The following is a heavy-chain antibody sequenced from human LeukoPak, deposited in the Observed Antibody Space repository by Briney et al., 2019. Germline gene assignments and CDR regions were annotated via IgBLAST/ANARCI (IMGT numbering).Heavy chain of an antibody. CDR3: ARVTAVASTGALDY. CDR1: GFTFSSYW. D-gene: IGHD6-19*01. Sequence: GGSLRLSCAASGFTFSSYWMHWVRQAPGKGLVWVSRINSDGSSTTYADSVKGRFTISRDNAKNTLYLQMNSLRADDTAVYYCARVTAVASTGALDYWGQGTLVTVSS. V-gene: IGHV3-74*01. CDR2: INSDGSST. J-gene: IGHJ4*02.